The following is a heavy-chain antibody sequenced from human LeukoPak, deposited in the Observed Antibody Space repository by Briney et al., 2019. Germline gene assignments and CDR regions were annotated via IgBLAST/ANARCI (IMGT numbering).Heavy chain of an antibody. D-gene: IGHD3-10*01. Sequence: SETLSLTCAVYGGSFSGYYWSWIRQPPGKGLEWIGEINHSGRTNYNPSLKGRVTISVDTSKNQFSLKLTSVTAADTAVYCCASTRGDYYYGMDVWGQGTTVTVSS. CDR1: GGSFSGYY. V-gene: IGHV4-34*01. CDR3: ASTRGDYYYGMDV. CDR2: INHSGRT. J-gene: IGHJ6*02.